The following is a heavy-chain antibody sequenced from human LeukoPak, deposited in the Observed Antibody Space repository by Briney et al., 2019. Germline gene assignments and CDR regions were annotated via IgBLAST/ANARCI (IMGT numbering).Heavy chain of an antibody. V-gene: IGHV4-30-4*01. CDR3: ARDQGLLWFGESQRPPDAFDI. CDR2: IYYSGST. CDR1: GGSISSGDYY. D-gene: IGHD3-10*01. Sequence: SQTLSLTCTVSGGSISSGDYYWSWIRQPPGKGLEWIGYIYYSGSTYYNPSLKSRVTISVDTSKSQFSLKLSSVTAADTAVYYCARDQGLLWFGESQRPPDAFDIWGQGTMVTVSS. J-gene: IGHJ3*02.